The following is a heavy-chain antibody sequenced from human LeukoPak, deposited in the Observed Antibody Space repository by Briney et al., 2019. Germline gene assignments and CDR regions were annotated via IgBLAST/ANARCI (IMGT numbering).Heavy chain of an antibody. Sequence: GESLKISCKGFGYTFATYWIGWLRQMPGKGPKWMGTFYPSDSYTRYSASSQDNVTISAYKSITNAYLQWRSVKASDAAMYYCTRTPRLVEHSFCMDEWGRGTLVTVSS. V-gene: IGHV5-51*01. J-gene: IGHJ4*02. CDR1: GYTFATYW. CDR3: TRTPRLVEHSFCMDE. CDR2: FYPSDSYT. D-gene: IGHD2-2*01.